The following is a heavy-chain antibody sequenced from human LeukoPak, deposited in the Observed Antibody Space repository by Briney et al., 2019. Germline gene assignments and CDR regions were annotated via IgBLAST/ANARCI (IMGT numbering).Heavy chain of an antibody. J-gene: IGHJ4*02. CDR1: GYTFTAYH. CDR3: ARDYCSSTSCLFDY. D-gene: IGHD2-2*01. V-gene: IGHV1-2*06. CDR2: INPNSGDT. Sequence: ASVKVSCKASGYTFTAYHMHWVRQAPGQGLEWMGRINPNSGDTNYAQKFQGRVTMTRDTSISTAYMELSRLRSDDTAVYYRARDYCSSTSCLFDYWGQGTLVSVSS.